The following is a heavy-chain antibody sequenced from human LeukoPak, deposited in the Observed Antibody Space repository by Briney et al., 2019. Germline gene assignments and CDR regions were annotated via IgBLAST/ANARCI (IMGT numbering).Heavy chain of an antibody. Sequence: GGSLRLSCAASGFTVSSNYMSCVRQAPGKGLEWVSATYTGGSTNYADSVKGRFSISRDNSKNTLYLQMNSLTAEDTAVYYCARVDVVTVRKNAFDIWGQGAMVTVSS. CDR3: ARVDVVTVRKNAFDI. CDR2: TYTGGST. CDR1: GFTVSSNY. V-gene: IGHV3-53*01. D-gene: IGHD4-23*01. J-gene: IGHJ3*02.